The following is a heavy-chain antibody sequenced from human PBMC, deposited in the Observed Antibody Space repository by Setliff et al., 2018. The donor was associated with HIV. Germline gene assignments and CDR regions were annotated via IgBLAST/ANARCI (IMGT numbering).Heavy chain of an antibody. CDR1: GFTFSSYA. J-gene: IGHJ4*02. Sequence: LRLSCAASGFTFSSYAMHWVRQAPGKGPEWVANIKQDGSEKYYVDSVKGRFTISRDNAKNSLYLQMNDLRAEDTAVYYCATDRGFCTLDYWGQGTLVTVSS. D-gene: IGHD2-8*01. V-gene: IGHV3-7*01. CDR2: IKQDGSEK. CDR3: ATDRGFCTLDY.